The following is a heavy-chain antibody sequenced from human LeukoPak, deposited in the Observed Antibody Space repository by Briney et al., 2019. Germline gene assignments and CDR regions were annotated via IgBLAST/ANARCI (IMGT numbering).Heavy chain of an antibody. Sequence: AGGSLRLSCAASEFTFSSYGMHWVRQAPGKGLEWVAFIQYDGTEKLYGDSVKGRFTISRDNSKNTLYLQMNSLRAEDTAVYFCAKDVVGQQWPENYWGQGTLVTASS. J-gene: IGHJ4*02. CDR2: IQYDGTEK. V-gene: IGHV3-30*02. D-gene: IGHD6-19*01. CDR3: AKDVVGQQWPENY. CDR1: EFTFSSYG.